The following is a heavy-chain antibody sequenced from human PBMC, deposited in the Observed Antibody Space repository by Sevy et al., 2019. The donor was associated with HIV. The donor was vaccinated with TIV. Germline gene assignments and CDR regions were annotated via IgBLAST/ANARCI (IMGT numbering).Heavy chain of an antibody. CDR1: GFTFSSYS. Sequence: GGSLRLSCAASGFTFSSYSMNWVRQAPGKGLEWVPSISSSSSYIYYADSVKGRFTIYRDNAKNSLYLQMNSLRAEDTAVYYCAREMMDFWSGYSGWVQGTLVTVSS. CDR2: ISSSSSYI. CDR3: AREMMDFWSGYSG. D-gene: IGHD3-3*01. J-gene: IGHJ4*02. V-gene: IGHV3-21*01.